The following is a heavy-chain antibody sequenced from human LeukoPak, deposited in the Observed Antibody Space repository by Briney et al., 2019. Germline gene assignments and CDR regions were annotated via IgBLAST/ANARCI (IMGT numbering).Heavy chain of an antibody. CDR3: AREYYYDSSGYDAFDY. J-gene: IGHJ4*02. V-gene: IGHV3-74*01. D-gene: IGHD3-22*01. CDR1: GFTFSSYW. Sequence: GGSLRLSCAASGFTFSSYWMHWVRQAPGKGLVWVSRINSDGSSTSCADSVKGRFTISRDNAKNTLYLQMNSLRAEDTAVYYCAREYYYDSSGYDAFDYWGQGTLVTVSS. CDR2: INSDGSST.